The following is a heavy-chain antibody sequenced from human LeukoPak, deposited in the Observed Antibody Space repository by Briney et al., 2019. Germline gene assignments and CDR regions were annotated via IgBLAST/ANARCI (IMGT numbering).Heavy chain of an antibody. CDR2: IYYSGST. V-gene: IGHV4-59*01. CDR1: GGSISSYY. D-gene: IGHD6-13*01. J-gene: IGHJ4*02. CDR3: AQGVSSSWYYFDY. Sequence: SETLSLTCTVSGGSISSYYWSWIRQPPGEGLEWIGYIYYSGSTNYNPSLKSRVTISVDTSKNQFSLKLSSVTAADTAVYYCAQGVSSSWYYFDYWGQGTLVTVSS.